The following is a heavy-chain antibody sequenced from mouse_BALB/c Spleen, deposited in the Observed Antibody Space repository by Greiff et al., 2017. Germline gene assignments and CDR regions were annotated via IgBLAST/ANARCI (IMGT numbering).Heavy chain of an antibody. Sequence: QVQLKESGPGLVAPSQSLSITCTVSGFSLTGYGVNWVRQPPGKGLEWLGMIWGDGSTDYNSAVKSRLSISKDNSKSQVFLKMNSLQTDDTARYYCARVYDGYYYFDYWGQGTTLTVSS. CDR1: GFSLTGYG. V-gene: IGHV2-6-7*01. D-gene: IGHD2-3*01. CDR3: ARVYDGYYYFDY. CDR2: IWGDGST. J-gene: IGHJ2*01.